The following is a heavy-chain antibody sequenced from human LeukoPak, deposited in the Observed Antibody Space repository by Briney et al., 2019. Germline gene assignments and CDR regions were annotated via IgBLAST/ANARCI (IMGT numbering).Heavy chain of an antibody. D-gene: IGHD3-10*01. J-gene: IGHJ6*02. CDR1: GYSFTSYW. CDR3: ARWTRSSKETDYYGSGYYYGMDV. V-gene: IGHV5-51*01. Sequence: HGESLKISCKGSGYSFTSYWIGWVRQMPGKGLEWMGIIYPGDSDTRYSPSFQGQVTISADKSISTAYLQWSSLKASDTAMYYCARWTRSSKETDYYGSGYYYGMDVWGQGTTVTVSS. CDR2: IYPGDSDT.